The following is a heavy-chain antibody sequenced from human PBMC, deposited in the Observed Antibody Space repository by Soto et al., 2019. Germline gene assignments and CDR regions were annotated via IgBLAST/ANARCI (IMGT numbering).Heavy chain of an antibody. D-gene: IGHD1-1*01. V-gene: IGHV4-30-4*02. Sequence: SDTLYLTCTVSGDSISSAAYYWSWIRQTPGKGLEWIGHIFYSGTTYYNPSLKSRLTISVDTSKNHFSLRLTSVTAADTAVYYCARDLWVEPELYYYGMDVWGQGTTVT. J-gene: IGHJ6*02. CDR3: ARDLWVEPELYYYGMDV. CDR1: GDSISSAAYY. CDR2: IFYSGTT.